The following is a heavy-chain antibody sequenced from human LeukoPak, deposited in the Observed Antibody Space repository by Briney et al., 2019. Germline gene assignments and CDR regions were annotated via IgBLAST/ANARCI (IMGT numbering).Heavy chain of an antibody. CDR3: ARARYFGSGTYHDY. J-gene: IGHJ4*02. CDR1: GFTFSTYT. CDR2: ITSST. V-gene: IGHV3-48*01. Sequence: GGSLRLSCEASGFTFSTYTMSWVRQAPGKGVEWPSCITSSTYYADSVKGRFTITRDNAKNSLYLQMNSLRAEDTAVYYCARARYFGSGTYHDYWGQGTLVTVSS. D-gene: IGHD3-10*01.